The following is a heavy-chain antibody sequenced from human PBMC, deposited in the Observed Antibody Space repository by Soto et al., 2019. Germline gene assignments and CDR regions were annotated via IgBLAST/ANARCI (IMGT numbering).Heavy chain of an antibody. V-gene: IGHV3-23*01. Sequence: EVQLLESGGGLVQPGGSLRLSCAASGFTFSTYAMNWVRQAPGKGLEWVSALSGSGVSTYYADSVKGRFTISRGNSKNTLYLQMNSLRAEDTAVYYCAKASSAVVPAAYFDYWGQGTLVTVSS. CDR3: AKASSAVVPAAYFDY. D-gene: IGHD2-2*01. J-gene: IGHJ4*02. CDR2: LSGSGVST. CDR1: GFTFSTYA.